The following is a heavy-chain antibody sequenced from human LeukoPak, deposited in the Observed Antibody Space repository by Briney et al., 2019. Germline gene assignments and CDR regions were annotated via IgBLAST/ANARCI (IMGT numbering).Heavy chain of an antibody. CDR1: GFTFSTYW. J-gene: IGHJ4*02. V-gene: IGHV3-74*03. CDR2: VRPEGTTT. Sequence: GGSLRLSCAASGFTFSTYWMHWVRQAPGKGLVWASRVRPEGTTTAYADSVKGRFTISRDNAKNTLFLQMNSLSAEDTAVYYCARDLDWILFDYWGQGTLVTVSS. CDR3: ARDLDWILFDY. D-gene: IGHD3-9*01.